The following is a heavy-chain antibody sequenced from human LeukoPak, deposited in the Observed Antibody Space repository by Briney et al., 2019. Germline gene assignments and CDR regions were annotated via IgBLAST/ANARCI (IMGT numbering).Heavy chain of an antibody. V-gene: IGHV4-59*02. D-gene: IGHD6-19*01. CDR2: IFYSGST. Sequence: PAETLSLTCTVSGDSVSNYYWSWIRQPPGKGLDWIVYIFYSGSTNYNPSLKRRVTMSVDTSKSKFSLKLSSVTAADTAIYYCARYNSGWSYFDYWGQGTLVTVSS. CDR1: GDSVSNYY. J-gene: IGHJ4*02. CDR3: ARYNSGWSYFDY.